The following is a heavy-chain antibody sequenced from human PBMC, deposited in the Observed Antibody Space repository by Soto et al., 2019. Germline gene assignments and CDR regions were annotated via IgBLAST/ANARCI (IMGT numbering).Heavy chain of an antibody. J-gene: IGHJ4*02. CDR1: GGTLNSYT. CDR3: SISNSYGRGDF. V-gene: IGHV1-69*01. Sequence: QVQLVQSGAEVKKPGSSVRVSCKASGGTLNSYTISWVRPAPGQGLEWMGGIIPVFGTTDYAQKFQDRVTITADQSTGTASLDLFSLRSEDTAIYYCSISNSYGRGDFWGQGTLVTVSS. CDR2: IIPVFGTT. D-gene: IGHD4-17*01.